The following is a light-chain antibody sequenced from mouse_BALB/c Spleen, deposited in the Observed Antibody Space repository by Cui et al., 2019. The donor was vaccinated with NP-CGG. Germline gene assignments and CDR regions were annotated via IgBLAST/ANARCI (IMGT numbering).Light chain of an antibody. CDR3: ALWYSNHWV. V-gene: IGLV1*01. CDR2: GIN. J-gene: IGLJ1*01. Sequence: QAVATQESALTISPGETVTLTCRSSTGAVITSNYANWVQEKPDHLFTGLIGGINNRAPGVPARFSGSLIGDKAALTITGAQTEDEAIYFCALWYSNHWVFGGGTKLTVL. CDR1: TGAVITSNY.